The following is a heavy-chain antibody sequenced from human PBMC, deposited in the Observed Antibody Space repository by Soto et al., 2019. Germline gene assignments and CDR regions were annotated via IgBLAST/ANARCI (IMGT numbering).Heavy chain of an antibody. CDR2: IIPIFGTA. J-gene: IGHJ4*02. Sequence: SVKVSCKASGGTFSSYAISWVRQAPGQGLEWMGGIIPIFGTANYAQKFQGRVTITADESTSTAYMELSSLRSEDTAVYYCARSLTSMTNFDYWGQGTLVTVSS. CDR1: GGTFSSYA. D-gene: IGHD3-22*01. V-gene: IGHV1-69*13. CDR3: ARSLTSMTNFDY.